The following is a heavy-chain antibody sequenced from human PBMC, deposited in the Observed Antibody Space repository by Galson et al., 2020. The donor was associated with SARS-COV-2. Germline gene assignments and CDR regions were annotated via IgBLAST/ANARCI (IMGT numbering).Heavy chain of an antibody. CDR2: ISSSSSYI. J-gene: IGHJ6*03. CDR3: ARVPVYYYYYMDV. V-gene: IGHV3-21*01. Sequence: GESLKTYCDASGFPFRSYSMHRVRQAPGTGLESVSSISSSSSYIHYAHSVKGRFTISRDNAKNSLYLQMNSLRAEDTAVYYCARVPVYYYYYMDVWGKGTTVTVSS. CDR1: GFPFRSYS.